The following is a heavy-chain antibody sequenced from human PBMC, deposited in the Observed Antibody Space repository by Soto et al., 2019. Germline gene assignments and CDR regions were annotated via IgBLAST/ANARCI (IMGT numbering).Heavy chain of an antibody. D-gene: IGHD3-16*02. CDR2: IIPIFGTA. CDR1: GGTFTSYA. Sequence: QVQLVQSGAEVKKPGSSVKVSCKASGGTFTSYAISWVRQAPGQGLEWVGGIIPIFGTADYAQKFQGRVTITAAETTSTAYMELSSRRSDDTAVYYCATRKGGYQSYYYGMDVWGQGTTVTVSS. J-gene: IGHJ6*02. CDR3: ATRKGGYQSYYYGMDV. V-gene: IGHV1-69*12.